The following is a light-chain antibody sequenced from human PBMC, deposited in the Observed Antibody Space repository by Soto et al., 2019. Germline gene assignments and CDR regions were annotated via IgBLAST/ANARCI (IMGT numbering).Light chain of an antibody. Sequence: DIQMTQSPSSVSASLGDRVTITCRASQVIHSWIAWYQQKPGRAPKLLIFAASNLQSGVPVRFSGSGSGTDFILSINSLQPEDVATYYCQQLDSFPLTFGQGTRLEIK. CDR3: QQLDSFPLT. J-gene: IGKJ5*01. CDR2: AAS. V-gene: IGKV1-12*01. CDR1: QVIHSW.